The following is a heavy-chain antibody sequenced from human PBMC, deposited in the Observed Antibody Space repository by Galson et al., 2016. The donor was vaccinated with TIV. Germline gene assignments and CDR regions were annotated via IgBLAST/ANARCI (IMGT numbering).Heavy chain of an antibody. Sequence: SVKVSCKASGVSFNTHGIVWVRQAPGQGLEWVGEVVPQYGTTTNTQSFQDRVTITTDESTSTAYMEVSRLKSEDTAVYYGARVWGDFRSGPVAFHFGMDVWGQGTTVVVSS. CDR3: ARVWGDFRSGPVAFHFGMDV. CDR1: GVSFNTHG. V-gene: IGHV1-69*05. J-gene: IGHJ6*02. CDR2: VVPQYGTT. D-gene: IGHD6-25*01.